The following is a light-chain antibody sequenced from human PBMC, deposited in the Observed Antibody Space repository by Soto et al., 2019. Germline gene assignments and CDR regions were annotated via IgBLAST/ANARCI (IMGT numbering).Light chain of an antibody. J-gene: IGLJ1*01. V-gene: IGLV2-14*01. CDR2: EVS. Sequence: QSVLTQPASWSGSPGQSITISCTGTISDVGGYNYVSWYQQHPGKAPKLMIYEVSNRPSGASNRFSGSKSGNTASLTISGLQAEDEADYYCSSYTSSSTTIYVFGTGTKVTVL. CDR3: SSYTSSSTTIYV. CDR1: ISDVGGYNY.